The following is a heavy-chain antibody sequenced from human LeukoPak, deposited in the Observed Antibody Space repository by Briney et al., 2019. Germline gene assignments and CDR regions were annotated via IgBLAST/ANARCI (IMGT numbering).Heavy chain of an antibody. CDR3: AGEPYYYDSSGYPDRDDAFDI. CDR1: GGTFSSCA. CDR2: IIPIFGTA. V-gene: IGHV1-69*13. Sequence: ASVKVSCKASGGTFSSCAISWVRQAPGQGLEWMGGIIPIFGTANYAQKFQGRVTITADESTSTAYMELSSLRSEDTAVYYCAGEPYYYDSSGYPDRDDAFDIWGQGTMVTVSS. J-gene: IGHJ3*02. D-gene: IGHD3-22*01.